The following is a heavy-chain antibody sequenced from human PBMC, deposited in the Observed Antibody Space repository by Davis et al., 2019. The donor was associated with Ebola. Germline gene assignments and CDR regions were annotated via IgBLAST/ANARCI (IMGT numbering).Heavy chain of an antibody. CDR2: ISAYNGHT. CDR1: GYTFNSHG. Sequence: ASVKVSCKASGYTFNSHGISWVRQAPGQGLEWMAWISAYNGHTNYAQKFQGRLTLTTDTSTSTVYMELRSLTSDDTAEYYCARGRNGGWDFDYWGQGTRVTVSS. V-gene: IGHV1-18*01. CDR3: ARGRNGGWDFDY. J-gene: IGHJ4*02. D-gene: IGHD6-19*01.